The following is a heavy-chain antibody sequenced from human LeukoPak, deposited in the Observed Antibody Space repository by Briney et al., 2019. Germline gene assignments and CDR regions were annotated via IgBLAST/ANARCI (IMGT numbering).Heavy chain of an antibody. CDR2: IKQDGSEK. D-gene: IGHD2-8*01. CDR1: GFTFISYW. CDR3: ARDLVYPYYYYLDL. Sequence: GGSLRLSCAASGFTFISYWVSWVRQAPGRGLEWVANIKQDGSEKYYVDSVKGRFTISIDNAKNSLYLQMNSLRAEDTAVYYCARDLVYPYYYYLDLGGKGITVTVSS. V-gene: IGHV3-7*01. J-gene: IGHJ6*03.